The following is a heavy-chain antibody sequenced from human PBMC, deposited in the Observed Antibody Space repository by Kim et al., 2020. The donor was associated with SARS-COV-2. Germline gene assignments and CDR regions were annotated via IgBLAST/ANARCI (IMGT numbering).Heavy chain of an antibody. J-gene: IGHJ4*02. Sequence: SVKGRFTISRDNSKNTLYLQMNSLRAEDTAVYYCAKPGSGSYYNEDYFDYWGQGTLVTVSS. V-gene: IGHV3-30*02. D-gene: IGHD3-10*01. CDR3: AKPGSGSYYNEDYFDY.